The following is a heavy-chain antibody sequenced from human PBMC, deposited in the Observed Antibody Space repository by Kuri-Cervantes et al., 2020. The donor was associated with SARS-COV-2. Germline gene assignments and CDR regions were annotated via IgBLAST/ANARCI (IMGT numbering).Heavy chain of an antibody. J-gene: IGHJ5*02. Sequence: ASVKVYCKASGYTFNSYDINWVRQATGQGLEWMRWMNPDSGNTGYAQKFQGRLTITRDTSISTAYMELSSLRSEDTAIYYCAGDAMIITLFGLENWVDAWGQGTLVTVSS. CDR1: GYTFNSYD. D-gene: IGHD3/OR15-3a*01. CDR2: MNPDSGNT. V-gene: IGHV1-8*03. CDR3: AGDAMIITLFGLENWVDA.